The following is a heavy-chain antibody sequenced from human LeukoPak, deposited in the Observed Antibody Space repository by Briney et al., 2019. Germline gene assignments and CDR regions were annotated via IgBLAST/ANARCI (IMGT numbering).Heavy chain of an antibody. CDR3: ARYYYGMDV. CDR2: ISYDGSNK. J-gene: IGHJ6*02. Sequence: LEWVAVISYDGSNKYYADSVKGRFTISRDNSKNTLYLQMNSLRAEDTAVYYCARYYYGMDVWGQGTTVTVSS. V-gene: IGHV3-30-3*01.